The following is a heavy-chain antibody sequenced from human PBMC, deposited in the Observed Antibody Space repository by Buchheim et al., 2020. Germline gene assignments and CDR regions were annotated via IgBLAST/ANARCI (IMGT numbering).Heavy chain of an antibody. CDR3: ARDWGSRKQWLAKRNWFDP. J-gene: IGHJ5*02. D-gene: IGHD6-19*01. Sequence: QVQLVESGGGVLQPGRSLRLSCAASGFTFSSYAMHWVRQAPGKGLEWVAVISYDGSNKYYADSVKGRFTISRDNSKNTLYLQMNSLRAEDTAVYYCARDWGSRKQWLAKRNWFDPWGQGTL. CDR2: ISYDGSNK. V-gene: IGHV3-30*14. CDR1: GFTFSSYA.